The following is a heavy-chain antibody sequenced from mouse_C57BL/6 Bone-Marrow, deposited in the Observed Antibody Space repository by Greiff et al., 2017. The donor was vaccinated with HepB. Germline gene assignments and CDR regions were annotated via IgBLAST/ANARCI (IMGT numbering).Heavy chain of an antibody. Sequence: VQLQESGAELMKPGASVKLSCKATGYTFTGYWIEWVKQRPGHGLEWIGEILPGSGSTNYTEKFKGKATFTADTSSNTAYMQLSSLTTEDSAIYYCANILWAKDYWGQGTSVTVSS. CDR1: GYTFTGYW. D-gene: IGHD1-1*02. CDR3: ANILWAKDY. J-gene: IGHJ4*01. V-gene: IGHV1-9*01. CDR2: ILPGSGST.